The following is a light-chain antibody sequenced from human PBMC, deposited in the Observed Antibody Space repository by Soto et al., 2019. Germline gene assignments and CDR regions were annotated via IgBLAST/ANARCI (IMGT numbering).Light chain of an antibody. CDR2: GAS. CDR3: QHYNGWPFT. J-gene: IGKJ2*01. Sequence: EILMTQSPATLSESSGEGATLSCRASQSVSSNLAWYQQHPGQAPRLLIYGASTRATGTPARFSGSGSGTEFTLTISSLQAEDFALYYCQHYNGWPFTFGQGTKVEIK. CDR1: QSVSSN. V-gene: IGKV3-15*01.